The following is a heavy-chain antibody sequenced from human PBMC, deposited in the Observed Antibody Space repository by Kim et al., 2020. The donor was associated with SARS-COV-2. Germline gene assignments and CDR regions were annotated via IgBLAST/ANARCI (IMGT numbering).Heavy chain of an antibody. J-gene: IGHJ4*02. Sequence: VKGRFTISRDNAKNSLYLQMNSLRAEDTALYYCAKGDSGYDFEGMYYFDYWGQGTLVTVSS. V-gene: IGHV3-9*01. CDR3: AKGDSGYDFEGMYYFDY. D-gene: IGHD5-12*01.